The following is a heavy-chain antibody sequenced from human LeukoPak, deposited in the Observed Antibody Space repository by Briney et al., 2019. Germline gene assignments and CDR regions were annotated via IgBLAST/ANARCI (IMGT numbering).Heavy chain of an antibody. V-gene: IGHV1-24*01. CDR2: FDPEDGET. D-gene: IGHD2-2*02. Sequence: ASVKVSCKVSGYTLTELSMHWVRQAPGKGLEWMGGFDPEDGETIYAQKFQGRVTMTEDTSTDTAYMELSSLRSEDTAVYYCARDQGYCSSTSCYRADYWGQGTLVTVSS. J-gene: IGHJ4*02. CDR3: ARDQGYCSSTSCYRADY. CDR1: GYTLTELS.